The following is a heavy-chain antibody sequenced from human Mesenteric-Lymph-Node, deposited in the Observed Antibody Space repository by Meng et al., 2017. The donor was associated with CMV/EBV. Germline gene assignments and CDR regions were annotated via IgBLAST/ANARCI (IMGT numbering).Heavy chain of an antibody. D-gene: IGHD3-3*01. V-gene: IGHV3-21*01. Sequence: GESLKISCAASGFTFSSYSMNWVRQAPGKGLEWVSSISSSSSYIYYADSVKGRFTISRDNAKNSLYLQMNSLRVEDTAVYYCARDMDRVDFWSGYDYWGQGMLVTVSS. CDR2: ISSSSSYI. J-gene: IGHJ4*02. CDR3: ARDMDRVDFWSGYDY. CDR1: GFTFSSYS.